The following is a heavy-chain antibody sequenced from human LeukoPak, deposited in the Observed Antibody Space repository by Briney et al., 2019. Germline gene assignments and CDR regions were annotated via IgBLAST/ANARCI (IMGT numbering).Heavy chain of an antibody. V-gene: IGHV3-30*03. Sequence: GGSLRLSCAASGFTFSSYGMHWVRQAPGKGLEWVAVIAYDGSNIYYADSVKGRFTISRDNSKNTLYLQMNSLRAEDTAVYYCARDKQWLYCFDQWGQGTPVTVSS. J-gene: IGHJ4*02. CDR1: GFTFSSYG. CDR3: ARDKQWLYCFDQ. D-gene: IGHD6-19*01. CDR2: IAYDGSNI.